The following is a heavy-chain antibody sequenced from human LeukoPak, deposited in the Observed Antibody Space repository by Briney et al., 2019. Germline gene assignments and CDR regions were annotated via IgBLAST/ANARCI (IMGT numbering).Heavy chain of an antibody. CDR1: GGSFSGYY. J-gene: IGHJ4*02. V-gene: IGHV4-34*01. CDR2: INHSGST. Sequence: SETLSLTCAVYGGSFSGYYWSWIRQPPGKGLEWIGEINHSGSTNYNPSLKSRVTISVDTSKNQFSLKLSSVTAADTAVYYCARFYSMYYFDYWGQGTLVTVSS. CDR3: ARFYSMYYFDY. D-gene: IGHD2-15*01.